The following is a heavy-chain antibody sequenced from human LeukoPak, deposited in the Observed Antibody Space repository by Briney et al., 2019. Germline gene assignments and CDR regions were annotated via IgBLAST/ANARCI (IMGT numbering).Heavy chain of an antibody. CDR1: GFSLSSYW. Sequence: GGSLRLSCATSGFSLSSYWMIWVRQAPGKGLEWVANINQDGSEKNYVDSVKGRFTISRDNAKNSLYLQMNSLRAEDTAVHYCARARYCDYWGQGTLVTVSS. CDR3: ARARYCDY. D-gene: IGHD2-15*01. V-gene: IGHV3-7*01. J-gene: IGHJ4*02. CDR2: INQDGSEK.